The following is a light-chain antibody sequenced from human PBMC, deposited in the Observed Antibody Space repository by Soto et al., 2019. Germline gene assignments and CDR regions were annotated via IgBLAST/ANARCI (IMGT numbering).Light chain of an antibody. CDR2: AAS. V-gene: IGKV1-39*01. CDR3: QQSISAPLT. CDR1: QSISSY. Sequence: DIQMTQSPSSLSASVGDRVTITCRASQSISSYLNWYQQKPGKAPKLLIYAASSLQSRAPSRFNRTGSGTDFTLTIAGLQPEDSASYFCQQSISAPLTFGGGTNVDIK. J-gene: IGKJ4*01.